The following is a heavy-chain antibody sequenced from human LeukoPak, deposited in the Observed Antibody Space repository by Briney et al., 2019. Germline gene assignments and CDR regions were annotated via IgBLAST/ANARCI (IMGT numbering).Heavy chain of an antibody. CDR3: AGLGISSSWSDY. J-gene: IGHJ4*02. CDR1: GFTFSSYW. CDR2: INQGGSEK. Sequence: GGSLRLSCAVSGFTFSSYWMTWVRQVPGKGLEWVANINQGGSEKYYVDSVKGRFTISRDNAKNSLYLQMNSLRAEDTAVYYCAGLGISSSWSDYWGQGTLVTVSS. V-gene: IGHV3-7*01. D-gene: IGHD6-13*01.